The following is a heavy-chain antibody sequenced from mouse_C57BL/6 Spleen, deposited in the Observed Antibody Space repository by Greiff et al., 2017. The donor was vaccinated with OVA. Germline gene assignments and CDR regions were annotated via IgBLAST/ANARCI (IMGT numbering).Heavy chain of an antibody. Sequence: VQLQQSVAELVRPGASVKLSCTASGFNIKNTYMHWVKQRPEQGLEWIGRIDPANGNTKYAPKFKGKATITADTSSTTAYLQLSSLTSEDAAIYYCARSEGYGSSWFAYWGQGTLVTVSA. D-gene: IGHD1-1*01. CDR1: GFNIKNTY. CDR2: IDPANGNT. V-gene: IGHV14-3*01. J-gene: IGHJ3*01. CDR3: ARSEGYGSSWFAY.